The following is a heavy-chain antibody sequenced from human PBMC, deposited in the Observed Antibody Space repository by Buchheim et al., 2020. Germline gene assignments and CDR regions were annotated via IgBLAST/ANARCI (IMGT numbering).Heavy chain of an antibody. J-gene: IGHJ3*02. V-gene: IGHV4-30-2*01. Sequence: QLQLQESGSGLVKPSQTLSLTCAVSGGSISSGDSSWSWIRQPPGRGLDWIGYIYHDGSSYYSPSLKSRVTVSVDRSKNQFSLKLSSVTAADTAVYYCARVATTDAFDIWGQGT. D-gene: IGHD1-26*01. CDR1: GGSISSGDSS. CDR2: IYHDGSS. CDR3: ARVATTDAFDI.